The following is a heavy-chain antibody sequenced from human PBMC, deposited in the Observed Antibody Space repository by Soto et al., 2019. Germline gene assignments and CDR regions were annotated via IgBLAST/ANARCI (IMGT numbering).Heavy chain of an antibody. V-gene: IGHV4-59*01. CDR1: GGSISSYY. Sequence: QVQLQESGPGLVKSSETLSLTCTVSGGSISSYYWSRIRQPPGKGLEWIGYIYYSGSTNYNPSLKSRVTISSDTSKDQFSLKLTSVTAADTAVYYCARGVSSSPYYFDSWGQGTLVTVSS. D-gene: IGHD6-6*01. J-gene: IGHJ4*02. CDR3: ARGVSSSPYYFDS. CDR2: IYYSGST.